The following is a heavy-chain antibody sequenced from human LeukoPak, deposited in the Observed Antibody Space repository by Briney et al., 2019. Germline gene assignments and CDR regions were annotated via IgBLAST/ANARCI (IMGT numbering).Heavy chain of an antibody. Sequence: ASVKVSCKASGYIFSNYAMNWVRQAPGQGLEWMGWINANTGNPTYAQGFTGRFVFSLDTFVSTAYLQISGLKAEDTAVYYCARQLFASTREYYYYYMDVWGKGTTVTVSS. CDR1: GYIFSNYA. CDR3: ARQLFASTREYYYYYMDV. CDR2: INANTGNP. V-gene: IGHV7-4-1*02. J-gene: IGHJ6*03. D-gene: IGHD5/OR15-5a*01.